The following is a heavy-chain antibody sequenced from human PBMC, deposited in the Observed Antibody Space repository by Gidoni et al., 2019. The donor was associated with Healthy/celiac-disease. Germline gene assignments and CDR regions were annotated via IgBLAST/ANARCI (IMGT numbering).Heavy chain of an antibody. Sequence: QVQLVQSGAEVKKPGSSVKVSCKASGGTFSSYAISWVRQAPGQGLEWMGGIIPIFGTANYAQKFQGRVTITADKSTSTAYMELSSLRSEDTAVYYCARVGDDFWSGYYTLAGRFDPWGQGTLVTVSS. V-gene: IGHV1-69*06. J-gene: IGHJ5*02. D-gene: IGHD3-3*01. CDR1: GGTFSSYA. CDR2: IIPIFGTA. CDR3: ARVGDDFWSGYYTLAGRFDP.